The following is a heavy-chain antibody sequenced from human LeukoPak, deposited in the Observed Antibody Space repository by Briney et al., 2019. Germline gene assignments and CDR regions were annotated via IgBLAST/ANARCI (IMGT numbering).Heavy chain of an antibody. Sequence: PGGSLRLSCAASGFTFDDYTMHWVRQAPGKGLEWVSLISWDGGSTYYADSVKGRFTISRDNSKNSLYLQMNSLRTEDTALYYCAKVLSSSWYRDYSGMDVWGQGTTVTVPS. V-gene: IGHV3-43*01. J-gene: IGHJ6*02. CDR2: ISWDGGST. CDR1: GFTFDDYT. D-gene: IGHD6-13*01. CDR3: AKVLSSSWYRDYSGMDV.